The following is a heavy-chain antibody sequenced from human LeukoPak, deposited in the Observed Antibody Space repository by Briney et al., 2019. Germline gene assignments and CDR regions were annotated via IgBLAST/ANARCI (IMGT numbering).Heavy chain of an antibody. CDR2: ISAYNGNT. J-gene: IGHJ6*02. CDR1: GGTFSSYA. CDR3: ARDHYCSSTSCYDAGLKDYYYYGMDV. Sequence: VASVKVSCKASGGTFSSYAISWVRQAPGQGLEWMGWISAYNGNTNYAQKLQGRVTMTTDTSTSTAYMELRSLRSDDTAVYYCARDHYCSSTSCYDAGLKDYYYYGMDVWGQGTTVTVSS. D-gene: IGHD2-2*01. V-gene: IGHV1-18*01.